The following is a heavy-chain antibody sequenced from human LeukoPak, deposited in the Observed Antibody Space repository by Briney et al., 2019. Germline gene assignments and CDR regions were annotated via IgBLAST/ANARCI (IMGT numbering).Heavy chain of an antibody. V-gene: IGHV3-7*05. D-gene: IGHD7-27*01. CDR1: GFTFNRHW. CDR2: IKHDGGGI. J-gene: IGHJ4*02. CDR3: TKLQLGDY. Sequence: GGSLRLSCVASGFTFNRHWMNWVRQAPGRGLEWVAHIKHDGGGIYHVDSVKGRFTIYRDNAKNSLYLQMNSLRAEDTAVYYCTKLQLGDYWGQGTLVTVSS.